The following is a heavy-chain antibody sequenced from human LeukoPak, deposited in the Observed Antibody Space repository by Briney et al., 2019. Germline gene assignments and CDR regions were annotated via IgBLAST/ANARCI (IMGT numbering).Heavy chain of an antibody. V-gene: IGHV4-34*01. D-gene: IGHD3-22*01. Sequence: SETLSLTCAVYGVSFSGYYWSWIRQPPGKGLEWIGEINHSGSTNYNPSLKSRVTISVDTSKNQFSLKLSSVTAADTAVYYCARGGFRRIVVVNRSYYFDYWGQGTLVTVSS. J-gene: IGHJ4*02. CDR2: INHSGST. CDR3: ARGGFRRIVVVNRSYYFDY. CDR1: GVSFSGYY.